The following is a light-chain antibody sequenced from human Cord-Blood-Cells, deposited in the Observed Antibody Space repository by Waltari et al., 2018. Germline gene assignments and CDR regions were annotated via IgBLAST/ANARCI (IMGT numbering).Light chain of an antibody. J-gene: IGKJ4*01. CDR3: QQYYSTPLT. CDR2: WAS. Sequence: DIVMTQSPDSLAVSLGERATINCKSSQSVLYSSNNKNYLAWYQQKPGQPPKLLIYWASTLESGVPDRFSGSGSGTDFTLTIGSLQAEDVAVYYCQQYYSTPLTFGGGTKVEIK. V-gene: IGKV4-1*01. CDR1: QSVLYSSNNKNY.